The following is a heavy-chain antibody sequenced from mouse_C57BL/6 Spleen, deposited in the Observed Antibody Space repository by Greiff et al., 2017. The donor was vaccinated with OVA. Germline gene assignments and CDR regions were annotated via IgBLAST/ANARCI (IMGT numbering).Heavy chain of an antibody. CDR2: INPNYGTT. CDR1: GYSFTDYN. Sequence: EVQGVESGPELVKPGASVKISCKASGYSFTDYNMNWVKQSNGQSLEWIGVINPNYGTTSYNQKFKGKATLTVDQSSSTAYMQLNSLTSEDSAVYYCAREDYYGSTYYFDYWGQGTTLTVSS. D-gene: IGHD1-1*01. J-gene: IGHJ2*01. CDR3: AREDYYGSTYYFDY. V-gene: IGHV1-39*01.